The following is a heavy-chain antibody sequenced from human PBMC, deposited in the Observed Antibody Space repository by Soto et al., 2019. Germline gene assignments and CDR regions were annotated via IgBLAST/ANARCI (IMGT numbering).Heavy chain of an antibody. V-gene: IGHV3-23*01. J-gene: IGHJ5*02. CDR1: GFTFSSYA. D-gene: IGHD6-19*01. CDR3: AKGQSSGWYWDNWFDP. Sequence: EVQLLESGVGLVQPGGSLRLSCAASGFTFSSYAMSWVRQTPGKGLEWVSAISGSGGSTYYADSVKGRFTISRDNSTNTLYLQMNSLRAEDTAVYYCAKGQSSGWYWDNWFDPWGQGTLVTVSS. CDR2: ISGSGGST.